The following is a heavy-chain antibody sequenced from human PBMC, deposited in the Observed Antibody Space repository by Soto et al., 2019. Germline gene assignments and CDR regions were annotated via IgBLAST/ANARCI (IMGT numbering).Heavy chain of an antibody. CDR1: VFTFISFA. CDR3: AKKAGIISRYGLDV. J-gene: IGHJ6*02. V-gene: IGHV3-23*01. Sequence: GGSLRLSCASSVFTFISFAMDWVRQAPGKGLEWVAVISGNATSTYYADSVKGRFTISRDNSKNTMYLQMNSLRAEDTAVYYCAKKAGIISRYGLDVWGQGTTVTVSS. CDR2: ISGNATST.